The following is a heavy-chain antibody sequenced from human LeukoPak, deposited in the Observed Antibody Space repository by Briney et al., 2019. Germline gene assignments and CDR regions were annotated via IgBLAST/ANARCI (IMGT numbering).Heavy chain of an antibody. J-gene: IGHJ4*02. Sequence: GGSLRLSCAASGITVRSNYMSWVRHAPGKGLEWVSIIYSGGDTYYADSVKGRFTISRDNSKNTLYLQMNSLRVEDTAVYYCTKDTVYYDSSGYPPYYFDYWGQGTLVTVSS. CDR1: GITVRSNY. CDR2: IYSGGDT. D-gene: IGHD3-22*01. V-gene: IGHV3-53*01. CDR3: TKDTVYYDSSGYPPYYFDY.